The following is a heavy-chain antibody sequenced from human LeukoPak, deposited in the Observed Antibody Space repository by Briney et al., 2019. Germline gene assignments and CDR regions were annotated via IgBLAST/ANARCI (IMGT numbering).Heavy chain of an antibody. CDR1: GGTFSSYA. CDR2: IIPIFGTA. Sequence: ASVKVSCKASGGTFSSYAISWVRQAPGQGLEWMGGIIPIFGTANYAQKFQGRVTITADESTSTAYMELSSLRSDDTAVYYCARDAWLVGATNPYYFDYWGQGTLVTVSS. J-gene: IGHJ4*02. D-gene: IGHD1-26*01. CDR3: ARDAWLVGATNPYYFDY. V-gene: IGHV1-69*13.